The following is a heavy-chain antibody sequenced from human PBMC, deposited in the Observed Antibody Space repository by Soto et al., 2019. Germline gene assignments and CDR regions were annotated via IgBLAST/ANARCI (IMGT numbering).Heavy chain of an antibody. D-gene: IGHD2-2*01. J-gene: IGHJ4*02. Sequence: GGSLRLSCAASGFTVSSNEMSWVRQAPGKGLEWVSSISGGSTYYADSRKGRFTISRDNSKNTLHLQMNSLRAEDTAVYYLKKVGGGYIGVVVPAAIDYWGQGTLVTVSS. CDR2: ISGGST. V-gene: IGHV3-66*01. CDR3: KKVGGGYIGVVVPAAIDY. CDR1: GFTVSSNE.